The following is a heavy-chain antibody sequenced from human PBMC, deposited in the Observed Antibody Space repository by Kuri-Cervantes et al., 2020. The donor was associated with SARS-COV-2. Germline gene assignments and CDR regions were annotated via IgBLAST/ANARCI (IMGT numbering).Heavy chain of an antibody. V-gene: IGHV3-74*01. Sequence: GGSLRLSCAASGFTFSAYWMHWVRRAPGKGLVWVSRIKTDGIYTNYADSVKGRFTISRDNAKNTLYLQMNSLRADDTAVYYCATGDSGYFNYWGQGTLVTVSS. CDR2: IKTDGIYT. D-gene: IGHD3-22*01. CDR3: ATGDSGYFNY. CDR1: GFTFSAYW. J-gene: IGHJ4*02.